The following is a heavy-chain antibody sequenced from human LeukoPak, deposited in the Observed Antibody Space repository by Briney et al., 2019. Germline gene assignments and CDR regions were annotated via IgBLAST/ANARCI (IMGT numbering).Heavy chain of an antibody. CDR1: GVTFRTSW. V-gene: IGHV3-74*01. Sequence: QPGGSLRLSSAASGVTFRTSWMHWVRQAPGKGLVWVSLIKNDGITTTYADSVKGRFTISRDNAMNTVFLQMNSLRAEDTAVYYCVRDVGYSAYDWGQGTLVTVSS. D-gene: IGHD5-12*01. CDR3: VRDVGYSAYD. J-gene: IGHJ4*02. CDR2: IKNDGITT.